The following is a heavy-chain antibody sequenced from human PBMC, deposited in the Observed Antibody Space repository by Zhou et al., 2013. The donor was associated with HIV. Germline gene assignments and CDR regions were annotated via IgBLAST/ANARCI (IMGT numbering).Heavy chain of an antibody. CDR2: ISGYNGNT. CDR3: ARESGVSAALENLGYYHYYMDV. Sequence: QVQLVQSGVEVKKPGASVKVSCKTSGYTFTKYGITWVRQAPGQGLEWMGWISGYNGNTMYAQKVQDRVTISTDTSTSTGYMELSRLTSEDTAVYYCARESGVSAALENLGYYHYYMDVWARGPRSPSP. D-gene: IGHD2-2*01. J-gene: IGHJ6*03. CDR1: GYTFTKYG. V-gene: IGHV1-18*01.